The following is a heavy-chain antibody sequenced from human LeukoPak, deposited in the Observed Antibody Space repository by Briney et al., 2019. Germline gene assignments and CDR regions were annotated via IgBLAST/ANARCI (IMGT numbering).Heavy chain of an antibody. CDR2: IYHSGST. D-gene: IGHD3-10*01. CDR3: ARGRSDYYYGSGSYYFDY. CDR1: GGSISSGGYY. Sequence: SQTLSLTCTVSGGSISSGGYYWSWIRQPPGKGLEWIGYIYHSGSTYYNPSLKSRVTISVDTSKNQFSLKLSSVTAADTAVYYCARGRSDYYYGSGSYYFDYWGQGTLVTVSS. V-gene: IGHV4-30-2*01. J-gene: IGHJ4*02.